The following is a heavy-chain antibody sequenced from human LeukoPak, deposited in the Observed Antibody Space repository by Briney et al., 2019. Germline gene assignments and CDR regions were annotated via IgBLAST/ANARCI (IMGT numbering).Heavy chain of an antibody. J-gene: IGHJ4*02. Sequence: PGGSLRLSCAASGFTFTDYYMDWVRQAPGKGLEWVGRSRNRAKSYTTDYAASVKGRFTISRDDSKSTLYLQMNSLETEDTAVYYCSRDATGDHWGQGTLVSVSS. CDR2: SRNRAKSYTT. CDR3: SRDATGDH. CDR1: GFTFTDYY. V-gene: IGHV3-72*01.